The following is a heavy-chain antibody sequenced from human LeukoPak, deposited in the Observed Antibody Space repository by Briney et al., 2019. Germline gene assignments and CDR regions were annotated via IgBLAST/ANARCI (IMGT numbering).Heavy chain of an antibody. Sequence: RAGGSLRLSCAASGFTFSSYAMGWVRQAPGKGLEWVAKINQGGSENYYVDSVRGRFTISRDNAENSLHLQVSSLRAEDTAVYHCARVIAARPARRTYYYMDVWGKGTTVTVSS. J-gene: IGHJ6*03. CDR2: INQGGSEN. V-gene: IGHV3-7*01. CDR3: ARVIAARPARRTYYYMDV. D-gene: IGHD6-6*01. CDR1: GFTFSSYA.